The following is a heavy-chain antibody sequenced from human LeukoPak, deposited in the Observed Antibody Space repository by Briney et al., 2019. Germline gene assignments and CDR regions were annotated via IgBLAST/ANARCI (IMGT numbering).Heavy chain of an antibody. V-gene: IGHV4-34*01. CDR2: INQSGST. D-gene: IGHD3-3*01. CDR1: SGSFSGYY. CDR3: ARLANYDFWSGYYTGIRLWYYFDY. Sequence: PSETLSLTCAVYSGSFSGYYWSWIRQPPGKGLEWIGEINQSGSTNYNPSLKSRVTISVDKSKNQFSLKLSSVTAADTAVYYCARLANYDFWSGYYTGIRLWYYFDYWGQGTLVTVSS. J-gene: IGHJ4*02.